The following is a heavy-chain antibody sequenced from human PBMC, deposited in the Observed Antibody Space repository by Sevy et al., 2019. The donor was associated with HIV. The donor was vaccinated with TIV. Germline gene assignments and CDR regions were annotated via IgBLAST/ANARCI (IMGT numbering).Heavy chain of an antibody. CDR2: IWYDGGFK. V-gene: IGHV3-33*01. CDR1: GFTFSTYG. Sequence: GGSLRLSCAASGFTFSTYGMHWVRQAPGKGLEWVAAIWYDGGFKFNEDSVEGRFTISRDNSKNTVFLQMNSLRAEDTAVYYYARGRYDSSDYHTNTNFDYWGQGTLVTVSS. D-gene: IGHD3-22*01. J-gene: IGHJ4*02. CDR3: ARGRYDSSDYHTNTNFDY.